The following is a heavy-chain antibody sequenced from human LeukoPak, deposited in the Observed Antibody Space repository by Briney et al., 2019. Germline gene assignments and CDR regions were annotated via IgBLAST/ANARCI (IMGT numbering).Heavy chain of an antibody. D-gene: IGHD6-19*01. CDR1: GGSVNNYY. J-gene: IGHJ5*02. Sequence: SETLSLTCTVSGGSVNNYYWGWIRQPPGMGLDWIGIVYYSGCTYYNPSLKSRVTISVDTSKNQFSPKLNSVTAEDTAVYYCAKGQSSGRVGNWFDPWGQGTLVTVSS. CDR2: VYYSGCT. CDR3: AKGQSSGRVGNWFDP. V-gene: IGHV4-39*07.